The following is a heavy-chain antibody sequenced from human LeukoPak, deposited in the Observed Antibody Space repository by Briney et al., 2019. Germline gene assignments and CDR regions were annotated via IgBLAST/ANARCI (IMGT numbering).Heavy chain of an antibody. J-gene: IGHJ4*02. CDR3: ARSNYGDSSRYGY. V-gene: IGHV3-48*02. Sequence: PGGSLRLSCAASGFTLSMYSMTWVRPPPGKGLEWVSYISSSSSSIQYADSVKGRFTISRDSAKNSLYLQMNSLRDEDTAIYYCARSNYGDSSRYGYWGQGTLVTVSS. CDR1: GFTLSMYS. CDR2: ISSSSSSI. D-gene: IGHD2-21*02.